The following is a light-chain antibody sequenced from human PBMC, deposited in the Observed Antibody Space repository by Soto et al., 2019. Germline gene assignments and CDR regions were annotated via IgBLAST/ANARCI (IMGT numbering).Light chain of an antibody. V-gene: IGLV2-23*02. Sequence: QSVLTQPASGSGSPGQSITISCTGTSSDVGSYNLVSWYKQHPGKAPKLMIYEVSKRPSGVSNRFSGSKSGNTASLTISGLQAEDEADYYCCSYAGSSTFLYVFGTGTKVTVL. CDR1: SSDVGSYNL. J-gene: IGLJ1*01. CDR3: CSYAGSSTFLYV. CDR2: EVS.